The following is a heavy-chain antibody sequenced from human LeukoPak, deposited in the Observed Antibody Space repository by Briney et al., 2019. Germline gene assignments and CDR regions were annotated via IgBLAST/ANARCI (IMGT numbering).Heavy chain of an antibody. CDR1: GFTFSSYG. CDR2: ISYDGSNK. J-gene: IGHJ4*02. Sequence: GGSLRLSCAASGFTFSSYGMHWVRQAPGKGLEGVAVISYDGSNKYYADSVKGRFTISRDNSKNTLYLQMNSLRAEDTAVYYCAKLASTSPIDYWGQGTLVTVSS. V-gene: IGHV3-30*18. CDR3: AKLASTSPIDY. D-gene: IGHD2-2*01.